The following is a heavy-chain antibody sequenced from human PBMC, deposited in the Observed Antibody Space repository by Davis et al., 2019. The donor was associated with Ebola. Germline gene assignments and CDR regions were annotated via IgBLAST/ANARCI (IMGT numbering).Heavy chain of an antibody. CDR1: GFTVSTKY. Sequence: GGSLRLSCAASGFTVSTKYMNWVRQAPGKGLQWVSIMYRGGTTYYADSVKGRFTISRDSSKNTVYLKMNSVRAEDTAVYYCARGDFYYGVDVWGQGTTVTVSS. J-gene: IGHJ6*02. V-gene: IGHV3-53*01. CDR3: ARGDFYYGVDV. CDR2: MYRGGTT.